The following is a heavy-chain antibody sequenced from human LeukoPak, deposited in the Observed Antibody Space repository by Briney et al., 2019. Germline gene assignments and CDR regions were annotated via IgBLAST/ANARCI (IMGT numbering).Heavy chain of an antibody. D-gene: IGHD3-10*01. CDR3: ASSITAWSRMDV. J-gene: IGHJ6*03. Sequence: SETLSLTCAVYGGSFSGYYWSWIRQPPGKGLEWIGEINHSGSTNYNPSLKSRVTISVDTSKDQISLKLNSVTAADTAVYYCASSITAWSRMDVWGKGTTVTVSS. CDR1: GGSFSGYY. V-gene: IGHV4-34*01. CDR2: INHSGST.